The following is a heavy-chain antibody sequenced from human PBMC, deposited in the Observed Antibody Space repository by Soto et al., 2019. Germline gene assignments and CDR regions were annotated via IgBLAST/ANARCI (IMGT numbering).Heavy chain of an antibody. D-gene: IGHD3-3*01. CDR2: IYYSGST. CDR3: ARGGGDFWSGYFFDY. V-gene: IGHV4-61*01. Sequence: SETLSLTCTVSGGSVSSGSYYWSWIRQPPGKGLEWIGYIYYSGSTNYNPSLKSRVTISVDTSKNQFSLKLSSVTAADTAVYYCARGGGDFWSGYFFDYWGQGTLVTVSS. J-gene: IGHJ4*02. CDR1: GGSVSSGSYY.